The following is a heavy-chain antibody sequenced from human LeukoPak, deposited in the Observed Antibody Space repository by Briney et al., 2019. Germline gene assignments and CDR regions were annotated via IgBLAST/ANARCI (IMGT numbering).Heavy chain of an antibody. CDR1: GFTFSSYA. D-gene: IGHD3-22*01. V-gene: IGHV3-23*01. CDR3: ARGPYDSSGYPHRGAFDI. J-gene: IGHJ3*02. CDR2: ISGSGGST. Sequence: GGSLRLSCAASGFTFSSYAMSWVRQAPGKGLEWVSAISGSGGSTYYADSVKGRFTISRDNSKNTLFLHMNSLRAEDTAVYYCARGPYDSSGYPHRGAFDIWGQGTMVTVSS.